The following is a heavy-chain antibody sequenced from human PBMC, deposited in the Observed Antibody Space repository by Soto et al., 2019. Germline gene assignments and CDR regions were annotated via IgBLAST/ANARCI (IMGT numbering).Heavy chain of an antibody. D-gene: IGHD6-25*01. J-gene: IGHJ5*02. CDR3: ARYNWDSSGGFDP. CDR2: MNPKSGDT. V-gene: IGHV1-8*01. CDR1: GYTLSSYD. Sequence: QVQLVQSGAEVKKPGASVKVYCKASGYTLSSYDINWVRQATGQGLEWMGWMNPKSGDTGYAQKFQGRVTMTRNTSISTAYMALSSLTCDDTAVYSCARYNWDSSGGFDPWGQGTMVTVSS.